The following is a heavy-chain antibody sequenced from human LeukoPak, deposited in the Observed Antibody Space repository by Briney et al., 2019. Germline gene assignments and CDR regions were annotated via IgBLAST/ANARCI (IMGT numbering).Heavy chain of an antibody. CDR1: GFTVSSNY. J-gene: IGHJ4*02. CDR2: ISSSSHTI. Sequence: GGSLRLSCAASGFTVSSNYMSWVRQVPGKGLEWVSSISSSSHTIYYGDSMKGRFTISRDNAKNSLYLQMNSLRAEDTAVYFCARREGDYYFDYWGQGTLVTVSS. V-gene: IGHV3-21*01. CDR3: ARREGDYYFDY.